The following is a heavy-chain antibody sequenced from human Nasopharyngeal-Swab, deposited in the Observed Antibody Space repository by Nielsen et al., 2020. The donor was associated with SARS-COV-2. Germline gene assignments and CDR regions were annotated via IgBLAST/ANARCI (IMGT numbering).Heavy chain of an antibody. CDR2: INTITGNP. J-gene: IGHJ6*02. CDR1: GYTFTTYP. V-gene: IGHV7-4-1*02. Sequence: ASVKVSCKASGYTFTTYPMNWVRQAPGQGLEWMGWINTITGNPTYAQGFTGRFVFSLDTSVSTAYLQIISLKAEDTAVYYCAREEGITIFGVPIGFGYYGMDVWGQGTTVTVSS. CDR3: AREEGITIFGVPIGFGYYGMDV. D-gene: IGHD3-3*01.